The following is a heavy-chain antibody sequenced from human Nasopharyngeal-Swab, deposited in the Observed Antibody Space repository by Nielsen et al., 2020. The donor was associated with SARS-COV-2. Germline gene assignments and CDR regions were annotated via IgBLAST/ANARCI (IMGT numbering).Heavy chain of an antibody. CDR3: TTTLRYSSSWYFDY. V-gene: IGHV3-15*01. Sequence: GESLKISCAASGFTFSNAWMSWVRQAPGKGLEWVGRIKSKTDGGTTDYAAPVKGRFTISRDDSKNTLYLQMNSLKTEDTAVYYCTTTLRYSSSWYFDYWGQGTLVTVSS. J-gene: IGHJ4*02. D-gene: IGHD6-13*01. CDR1: GFTFSNAW. CDR2: IKSKTDGGTT.